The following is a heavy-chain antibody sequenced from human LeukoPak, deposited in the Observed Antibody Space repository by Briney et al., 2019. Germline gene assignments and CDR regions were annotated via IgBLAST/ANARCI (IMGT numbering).Heavy chain of an antibody. CDR1: GGSISSGSYY. V-gene: IGHV4-61*02. D-gene: IGHD2-21*01. J-gene: IGHJ4*02. CDR2: IYTSGST. Sequence: PSQTLSLTCTVSGGSISSGSYYWGWVRQPAGKGLEWIGRIYTSGSTKYNPSLKSRVTISADTSKNQFSLKLTSVTAADTAVYYCARDDEDCGGDCYPYWGQGTLVTVSS. CDR3: ARDDEDCGGDCYPY.